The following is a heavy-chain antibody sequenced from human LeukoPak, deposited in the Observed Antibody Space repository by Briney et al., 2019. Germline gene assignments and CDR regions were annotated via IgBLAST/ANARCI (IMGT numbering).Heavy chain of an antibody. CDR2: INPNSGGT. D-gene: IGHD5-24*01. Sequence: ASVKVSCKASGYTFTGYYMHWVRQAPGEGLEWMGWINPNSGGTKYAQKFQGRVTMTRDTSISTAYMELSRLRSDDTAVYYCARVGLRWLPHDARFDYWGQGTLVTVSS. CDR3: ARVGLRWLPHDARFDY. CDR1: GYTFTGYY. V-gene: IGHV1-2*02. J-gene: IGHJ4*02.